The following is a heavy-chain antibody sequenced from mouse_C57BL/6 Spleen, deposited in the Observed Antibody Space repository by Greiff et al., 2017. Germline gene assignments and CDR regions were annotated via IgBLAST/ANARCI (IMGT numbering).Heavy chain of an antibody. J-gene: IGHJ4*01. CDR2: IWSGGST. V-gene: IGHV2-4*01. D-gene: IGHD1-1*01. CDR1: GFSLTSYG. CDR3: AKNYYGSSGAMDY. Sequence: QVQLKESGPGLVQPSQSLSITCTVSGFSLTSYGVHWVRQSPGKGLEWLGVIWSGGSTDYNAAFISRLSISKDNSKSQVFFKMNSLQADDAAIYYWAKNYYGSSGAMDYWGQGTSVTVSS.